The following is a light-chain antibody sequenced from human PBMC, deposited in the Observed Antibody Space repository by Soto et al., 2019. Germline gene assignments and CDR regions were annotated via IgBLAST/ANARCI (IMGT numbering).Light chain of an antibody. CDR3: QQRSNWLIT. Sequence: EIVLTHSPATLSLSPGERATLSCRASQSISDTLAWYQQKPGQAPRLLIYDASNRATGIPARFSGSGSGTDFTLTISSLEPEDFAVYYCQQRSNWLITFGQGTRLEIK. CDR1: QSISDT. V-gene: IGKV3-11*01. J-gene: IGKJ5*01. CDR2: DAS.